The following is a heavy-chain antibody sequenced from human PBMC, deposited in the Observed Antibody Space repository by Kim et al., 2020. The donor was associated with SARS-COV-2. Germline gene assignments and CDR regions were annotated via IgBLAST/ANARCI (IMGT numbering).Heavy chain of an antibody. CDR3: ARRGYGSGSYIDY. V-gene: IGHV1-3*01. D-gene: IGHD3-10*01. J-gene: IGHJ4*02. Sequence: YSQKFQGRVTITRDTSASTAYMELSSLRSEDTAVYYCARRGYGSGSYIDYWGQGTLVTVSS.